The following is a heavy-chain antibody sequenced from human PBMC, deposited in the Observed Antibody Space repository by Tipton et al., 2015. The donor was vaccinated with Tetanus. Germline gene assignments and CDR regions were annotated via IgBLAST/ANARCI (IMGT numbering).Heavy chain of an antibody. CDR1: GGSAHGFY. D-gene: IGHD2-8*02. CDR2: IYGSGSGST. V-gene: IGHV4-4*07. J-gene: IGHJ3*02. Sequence: TLSLTCSVSGGSAHGFYWTWIRQSAAKGLEWIGRIYGSGSGSTIYNPSLKSRVAMSMDTSRNQFSLTLTSVTVADTAVYFCARVLRDSAAGGWDDAFDIWGQGTLVTVSS. CDR3: ARVLRDSAAGGWDDAFDI.